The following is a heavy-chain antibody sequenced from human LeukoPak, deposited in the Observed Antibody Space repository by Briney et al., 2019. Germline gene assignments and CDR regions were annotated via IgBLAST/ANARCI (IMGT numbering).Heavy chain of an antibody. V-gene: IGHV4-34*01. CDR3: ARKRGLYFDY. Sequence: SETLSLTCAVYGGSFSGYYWSWIRQPPGKGLEWIGEINHSGSTNYNPSLKSRVTISVDTSKNQFSLKLSSVTAADTAVYYCARKRGLYFDYWGQGTLVTVSS. CDR1: GGSFSGYY. J-gene: IGHJ4*02. CDR2: INHSGST.